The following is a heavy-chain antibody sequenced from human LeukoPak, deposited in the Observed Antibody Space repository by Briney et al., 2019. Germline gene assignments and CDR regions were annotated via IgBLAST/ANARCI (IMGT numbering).Heavy chain of an antibody. J-gene: IGHJ6*03. V-gene: IGHV1-69*13. CDR2: IIPIFSTT. D-gene: IGHD2-2*01. Sequence: GASVEVSCKASGGTFSSYAISWVRQAPGQGLEWMGGIIPIFSTTNYAQRFQGRVTITAGESTSTAYMELSSLRSEDTAVYYCARSRCSSTSCSVYYYYYYYMDVWGKGTTVTISS. CDR3: ARSRCSSTSCSVYYYYYYYMDV. CDR1: GGTFSSYA.